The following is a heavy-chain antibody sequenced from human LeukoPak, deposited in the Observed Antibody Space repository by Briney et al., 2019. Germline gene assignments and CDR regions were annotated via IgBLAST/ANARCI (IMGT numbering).Heavy chain of an antibody. V-gene: IGHV4-59*08. Sequence: SETLSLTCTVSGGSISSYYWNWIRQPPGTGLEWIGYIYYSGSTNYKPSLKSRVTISVDTSKNQFSLKLSSVTAADTAVYFCARQLRGEAVAGHLQPFDYWGQGTLVTVSS. J-gene: IGHJ4*02. CDR2: IYYSGST. CDR3: ARQLRGEAVAGHLQPFDY. CDR1: GGSISSYY. D-gene: IGHD6-19*01.